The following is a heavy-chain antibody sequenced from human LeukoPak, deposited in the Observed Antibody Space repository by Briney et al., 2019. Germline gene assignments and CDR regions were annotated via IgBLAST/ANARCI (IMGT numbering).Heavy chain of an antibody. CDR1: GGSISSYY. D-gene: IGHD3-22*01. Sequence: SETLSLTCTVSGGSISSYYWSWIRQPAGKGLEWIGGIYTSGSTNYNPSLKRRVTISVDKSKNQFSLKLSSVPAADTAVYYCARAGITGSSGYNDYWGPGTLVTVSS. J-gene: IGHJ4*02. V-gene: IGHV4-4*07. CDR2: IYTSGST. CDR3: ARAGITGSSGYNDY.